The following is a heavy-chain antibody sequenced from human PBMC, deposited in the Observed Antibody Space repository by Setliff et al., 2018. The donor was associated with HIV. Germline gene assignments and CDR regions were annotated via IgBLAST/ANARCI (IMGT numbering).Heavy chain of an antibody. D-gene: IGHD6-6*01. J-gene: IGHJ1*01. Sequence: ASVKVSCKASGYTFTSYYMLWVRQAPGQGLEWMGIINPSSGSTTYAQKFQGRVTMTRDTSTSTVYMELSSLRSEDTAVYYCARDPAPSSSASYFQHWGQGTPVTVSS. V-gene: IGHV1-46*01. CDR3: ARDPAPSSSASYFQH. CDR2: INPSSGST. CDR1: GYTFTSYY.